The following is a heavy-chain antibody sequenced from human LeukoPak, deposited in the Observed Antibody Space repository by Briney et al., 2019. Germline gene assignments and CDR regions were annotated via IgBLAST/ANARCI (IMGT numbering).Heavy chain of an antibody. CDR1: GFTFTSYA. V-gene: IGHV3-64*01. D-gene: IGHD5-18*01. CDR3: ARGSSYGHGSYYFDS. Sequence: GGSLRLSCAASGFTFTSYAMHWVSQAPGKGMEYVSAISSNGGSTYYANSVKGRFTISRDNSKNTLYLRMGSLRAEDMAVYYCARGSSYGHGSYYFDSWGQGTLVTVSS. J-gene: IGHJ4*02. CDR2: ISSNGGST.